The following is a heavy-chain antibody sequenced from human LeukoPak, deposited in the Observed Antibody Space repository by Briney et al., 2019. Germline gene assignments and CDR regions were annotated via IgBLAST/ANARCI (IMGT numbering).Heavy chain of an antibody. CDR3: ARDSTWLLDY. V-gene: IGHV3-7*03. J-gene: IGHJ4*02. D-gene: IGHD6-19*01. CDR2: IKEDGSVK. CDR1: GFTFSSHW. Sequence: PGGSLRLSGTASGFTFSSHWMTWVRQPPGKGLEWVANIKEDGSVKYYVDSVKGRFTISRDNIKNVLYLQMNSLRADDTAVYFCARDSTWLLDYWGQGTLITVSS.